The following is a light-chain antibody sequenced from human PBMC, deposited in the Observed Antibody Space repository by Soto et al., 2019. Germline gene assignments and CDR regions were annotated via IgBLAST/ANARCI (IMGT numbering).Light chain of an antibody. J-gene: IGLJ2*01. V-gene: IGLV1-44*01. Sequence: QSVLTQPPSASGTPGQRVTISCSGSSSNIGSNTVNWYQQFPGTAPKFLIYSDNQRPSGVPDRFSGSKSGTSASLAISGLQSEDEADFYCAAWDDILTGVIFGGGTKVTVL. CDR1: SSNIGSNT. CDR2: SDN. CDR3: AAWDDILTGVI.